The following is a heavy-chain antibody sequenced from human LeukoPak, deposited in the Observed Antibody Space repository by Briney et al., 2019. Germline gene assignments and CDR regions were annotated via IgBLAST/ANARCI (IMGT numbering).Heavy chain of an antibody. CDR1: SGSVNSSIYY. V-gene: IGHV4-39*01. J-gene: IGHJ4*02. CDR3: ARQDILTGYYYFDY. Sequence: SETLSLTCTVSSGSVNSSIYYWGWTRQPPGKGLEWIGSRYYSGSTYYNPSLKSRVTISVDTSNNQVSLKVRSVTAADTAMYYCARQDILTGYYYFDYWGQGTLVTVAS. CDR2: RYYSGST. D-gene: IGHD3-9*01.